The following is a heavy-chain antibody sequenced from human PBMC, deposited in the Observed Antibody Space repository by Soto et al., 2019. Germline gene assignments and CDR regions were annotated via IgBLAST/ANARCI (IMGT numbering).Heavy chain of an antibody. J-gene: IGHJ5*02. CDR2: INPNSGGT. V-gene: IGHV1-2*02. D-gene: IGHD2-15*01. CDR1: GYTFTDYY. Sequence: ASVKVSCKASGYTFTDYYIHWVRQAPGQGLEWMGWINPNSGGTNYAQKFQGRVTMTRDTSISTAYMELSRLISDDTAVYYCARGDVRVVASFDPWGQGTLVTVSS. CDR3: ARGDVRVVASFDP.